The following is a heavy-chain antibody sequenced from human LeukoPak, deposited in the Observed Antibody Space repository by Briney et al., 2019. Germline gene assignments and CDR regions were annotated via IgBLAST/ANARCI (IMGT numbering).Heavy chain of an antibody. D-gene: IGHD6-19*01. CDR1: GGSISSSSYY. J-gene: IGHJ6*02. CDR3: ARDRIAVAGYYYYGMDV. V-gene: IGHV4-39*07. Sequence: SETLSLTCTVSGGSISSSSYYWGWIRQPPGKRLEWIGSIYYSGSTYYNPSLKSRVTISVDTSKNQFSLKLSSVTAADTAVYYCARDRIAVAGYYYYGMDVWGQGTTVTVSS. CDR2: IYYSGST.